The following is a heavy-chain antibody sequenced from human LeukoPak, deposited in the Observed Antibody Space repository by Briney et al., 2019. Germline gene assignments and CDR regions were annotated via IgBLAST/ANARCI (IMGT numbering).Heavy chain of an antibody. Sequence: PGGSLRLSCAASGFTFSSYGMHWLRQAPGKGLEGVAFIRYDGSNKYYADSVKGRFTISRDNSKNTLYLQMNSLSAKDTSVYYCAKSGTFDYWGQGTLVTVSA. CDR2: IRYDGSNK. CDR3: AKSGTFDY. CDR1: GFTFSSYG. V-gene: IGHV3-30*02. J-gene: IGHJ4*02. D-gene: IGHD1-14*01.